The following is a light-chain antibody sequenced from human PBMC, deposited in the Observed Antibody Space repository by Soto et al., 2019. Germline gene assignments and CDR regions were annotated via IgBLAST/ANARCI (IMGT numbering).Light chain of an antibody. V-gene: IGLV8-61*01. CDR3: VPYLGSAVWV. J-gene: IGLJ3*02. Sequence: QTVVTQEPSFSVSPGRTVTLTCGLSSGSVSTSNYPSWYQQTPGQAPRTLIYSTNTRSSGVPNRFSGSIPGNKAALTITGAQADDEAAYYCVPYLGSAVWVFGGGTKLTVL. CDR1: SGSVSTSNY. CDR2: STN.